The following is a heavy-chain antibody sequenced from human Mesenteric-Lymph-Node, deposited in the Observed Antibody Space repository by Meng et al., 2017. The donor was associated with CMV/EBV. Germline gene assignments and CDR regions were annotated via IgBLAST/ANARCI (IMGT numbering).Heavy chain of an antibody. CDR2: INSDGNST. Sequence: GGPLRLSCAASGFTFSSYWMHWVRQAPGKGLVWVSRINSDGNSTSFADSVKGRFTISRDNAKNTLYLQMNSLRDEDTAVYYCARGTGSYYSLGYWGQGTLVTVSS. CDR3: ARGTGSYYSLGY. D-gene: IGHD1-26*01. V-gene: IGHV3-74*01. CDR1: GFTFSSYW. J-gene: IGHJ4*02.